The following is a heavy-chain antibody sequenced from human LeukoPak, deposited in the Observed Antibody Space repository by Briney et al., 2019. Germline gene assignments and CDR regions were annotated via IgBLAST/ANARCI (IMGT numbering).Heavy chain of an antibody. CDR3: ARGREGASGALDY. Sequence: ASVKVSCKASGYTFTGYYMHWVRQAPGQGLEWVGWINPNSGGTNYAQKFQGWVTMTRDTSISTAYMELSRLRSDDTAVYSCARGREGASGALDYWGQGTLVTVSS. D-gene: IGHD3-10*01. CDR1: GYTFTGYY. V-gene: IGHV1-2*04. J-gene: IGHJ4*02. CDR2: INPNSGGT.